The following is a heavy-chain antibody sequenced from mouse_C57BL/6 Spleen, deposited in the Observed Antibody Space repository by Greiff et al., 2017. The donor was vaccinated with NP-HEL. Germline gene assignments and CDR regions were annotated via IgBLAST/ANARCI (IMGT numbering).Heavy chain of an antibody. D-gene: IGHD6-2*01. CDR2: ISYDGSN. V-gene: IGHV3-6*01. CDR3: ARVWSLFDY. CDR1: GYSITSGYY. J-gene: IGHJ2*01. Sequence: EVQLVESGPGLVKPSQSLSLTCSVTGYSITSGYYWNWIRQFPGNKLEWMGYISYDGSNNYNPSLKNRISITRDTSKNQFFLKLNSVTTEDTATYYCARVWSLFDYWGQGTTLTVSS.